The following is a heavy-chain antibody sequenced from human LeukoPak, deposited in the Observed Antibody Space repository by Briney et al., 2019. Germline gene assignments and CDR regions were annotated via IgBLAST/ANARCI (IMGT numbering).Heavy chain of an antibody. CDR1: GFTFSSYY. V-gene: IGHV3-30*04. J-gene: IGHJ3*02. CDR2: ISYDGSNK. CDR3: ARVGSSGWYAFDI. Sequence: GGSLRLSCEASGFTFSSYYMNWVRQAPGKGLEWVAMISYDGSNKYYADSVKGRFTISRDNSKNTLYLQMNSLRAEDTAVYYCARVGSSGWYAFDIWGQGTMVTVSS. D-gene: IGHD6-19*01.